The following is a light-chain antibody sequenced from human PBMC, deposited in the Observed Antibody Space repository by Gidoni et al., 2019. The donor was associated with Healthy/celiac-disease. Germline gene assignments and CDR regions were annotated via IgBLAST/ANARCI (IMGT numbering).Light chain of an antibody. J-gene: IGLJ1*01. Sequence: QSVLTQPPSVSGAPGQRVTISCTGSSSNIGAGYDVHWYQQLPGTAPKLLIYGNSNRPSGVPDRFSGSKSGTSASLAITGLQAEDEADYYCQSYDSSLSQVFGTGTKVXV. CDR1: SSNIGAGYD. CDR2: GNS. CDR3: QSYDSSLSQV. V-gene: IGLV1-40*01.